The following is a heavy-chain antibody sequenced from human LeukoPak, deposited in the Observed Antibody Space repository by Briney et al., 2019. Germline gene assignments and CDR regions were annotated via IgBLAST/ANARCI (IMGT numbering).Heavy chain of an antibody. D-gene: IGHD5-24*01. V-gene: IGHV3-11*01. CDR3: ARDGRWLLKWTLDY. CDR1: GFTFSDFY. CDR2: ISSSGSSI. Sequence: GDSLRLSRAASGFTFSDFYMTCLPHAPGKGLEWVSCISSSGSSIYYADSVRGRFTISRDNARNSPYLQMNNPRAQDTAIFYVARDGRWLLKWTLDYWGEGSLVTASS. J-gene: IGHJ4*02.